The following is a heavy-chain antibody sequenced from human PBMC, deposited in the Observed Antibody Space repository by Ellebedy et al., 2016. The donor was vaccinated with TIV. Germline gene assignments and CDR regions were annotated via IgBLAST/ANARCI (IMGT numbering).Heavy chain of an antibody. CDR2: INPNSGAT. D-gene: IGHD6-13*01. J-gene: IGHJ4*02. V-gene: IGHV1-2*02. CDR3: ARAGAAVGFRHFDY. CDR1: GYTFTGYY. Sequence: AASVKVSCKASGYTFTGYYMHWVRQAPGQGLEWMGWINPNSGATKYAQKFQGRVNMTRDTSITTAYMELSRLRSDDTAVYYCARAGAAVGFRHFDYWGQGTLVTVSS.